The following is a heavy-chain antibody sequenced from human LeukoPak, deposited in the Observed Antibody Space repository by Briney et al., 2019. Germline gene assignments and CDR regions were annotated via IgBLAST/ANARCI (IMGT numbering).Heavy chain of an antibody. CDR1: GFTFSTYW. CDR2: INSDGSST. CDR3: AKPYYYGSRSYMDY. V-gene: IGHV3-74*01. D-gene: IGHD3-10*01. Sequence: PGGSLRLSCAASGFTFSTYWMHWVRQVPGKGLVWVSRINSDGSSTSYADSVKGRLTISRDNIKNTLYLQMNSLRAEDTAVYYCAKPYYYGSRSYMDYWGQGTLVTVSS. J-gene: IGHJ4*02.